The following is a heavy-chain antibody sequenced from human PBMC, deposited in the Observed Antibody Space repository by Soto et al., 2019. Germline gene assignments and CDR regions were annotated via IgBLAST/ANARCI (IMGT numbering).Heavy chain of an antibody. CDR3: ATGVVVVVAAMLGPLDV. Sequence: ASVKVSCKVSGYTLTELSMHWVRQAPGKGLEWMGGFDPEDGETIYAQKFQGRVTMTEDTSTDTAYMELSSLRSEDTAVYYCATGVVVVVAAMLGPLDVWGKGTTVTVSS. CDR1: GYTLTELS. D-gene: IGHD2-15*01. J-gene: IGHJ6*04. V-gene: IGHV1-24*01. CDR2: FDPEDGET.